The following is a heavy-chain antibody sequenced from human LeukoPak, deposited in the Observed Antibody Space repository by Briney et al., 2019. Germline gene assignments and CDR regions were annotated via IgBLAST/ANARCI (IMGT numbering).Heavy chain of an antibody. CDR2: IYYSGSI. CDR1: GGSISSYY. Sequence: PSETLSLTCTVSGGSISSYYWSWIRQPPGKGLEWIGYIYYSGSINYNPSLKSRGTISVDTSKNQFSLKLSSVTAADTAVHYCARTSWLQFSYYFDYWGQGTLVTVSS. V-gene: IGHV4-59*08. CDR3: ARTSWLQFSYYFDY. J-gene: IGHJ4*02. D-gene: IGHD5-24*01.